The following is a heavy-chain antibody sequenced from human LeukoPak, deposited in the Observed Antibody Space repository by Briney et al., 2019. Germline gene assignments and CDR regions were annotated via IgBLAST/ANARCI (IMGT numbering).Heavy chain of an antibody. V-gene: IGHV3-21*01. CDR3: ARDGGRDGYNYNWFDP. CDR2: ISSSSSYI. D-gene: IGHD5-24*01. CDR1: GFTFSSYW. Sequence: GGSLRLSCAASGFTFSSYWMNWVRQAPGKGLEWVSSISSSSSYIYYADSVKGRFTISRDNAKNSLYLQMNSLRAEDTAVYYCARDGGRDGYNYNWFDPWGQGTLVTVSS. J-gene: IGHJ5*02.